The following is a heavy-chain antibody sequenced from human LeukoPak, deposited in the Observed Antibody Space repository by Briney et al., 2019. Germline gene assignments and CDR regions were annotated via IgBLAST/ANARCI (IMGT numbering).Heavy chain of an antibody. D-gene: IGHD6-13*01. CDR3: ARGPRNSSSYQYFQH. CDR2: ISSSSSYI. CDR1: GFTFSSYS. Sequence: GGSLRLSCTASGFTFSSYSMNWVRQAPGKGLEWVSSISSSSSYIYYADSVKGRFTISRDNAKNSLPLQMNGLRADDTAVYYCARGPRNSSSYQYFQHWGQGTLITVSS. V-gene: IGHV3-21*01. J-gene: IGHJ1*01.